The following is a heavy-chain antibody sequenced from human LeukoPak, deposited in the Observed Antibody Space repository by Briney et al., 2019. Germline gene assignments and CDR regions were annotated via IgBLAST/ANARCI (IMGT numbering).Heavy chain of an antibody. CDR3: AKDIRRGYNYGYDQFAY. Sequence: QAGGSLRLSCAASGFTFSSYAMHWVRQAPGKGLEWVAVISYDGSNKYYADSVKGRFTISRDNSKNTLYLQMNSLRAEDTAVYYCAKDIRRGYNYGYDQFAYWGQGILVTVSS. V-gene: IGHV3-30*04. J-gene: IGHJ4*02. D-gene: IGHD5-18*01. CDR1: GFTFSSYA. CDR2: ISYDGSNK.